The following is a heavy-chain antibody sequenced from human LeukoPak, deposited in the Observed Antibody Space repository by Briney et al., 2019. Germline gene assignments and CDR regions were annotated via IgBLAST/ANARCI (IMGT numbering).Heavy chain of an antibody. CDR3: ARPATVTTSFWYFDL. D-gene: IGHD4-17*01. J-gene: IGHJ2*01. Sequence: SETLSLTCTLSGGSISTSSYYWGWIRQPPGKGLEWIGSIFYSGSTYYNPSLKSRVTISVDTSKNQFSLHLSSVTAADTAVYYCARPATVTTSFWYFDLWGRGTLVTVSS. CDR2: IFYSGST. CDR1: GGSISTSSYY. V-gene: IGHV4-39*01.